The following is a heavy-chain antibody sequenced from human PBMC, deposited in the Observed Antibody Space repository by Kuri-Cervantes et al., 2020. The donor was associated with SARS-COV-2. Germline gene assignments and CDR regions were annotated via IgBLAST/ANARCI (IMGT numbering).Heavy chain of an antibody. V-gene: IGHV3-30-3*02. CDR2: ISYDGSNK. CDR1: GFPFSSYA. J-gene: IGHJ4*02. Sequence: GETLKISCAASGFPFSSYAMHWVRQAPGKGLEWVTVISYDGSNKYYADSVKGRFTISRDNSKNTLYLQMNSLRAEDKAVYYCANEASQVDYWGQGTLVTVSS. CDR3: ANEASQVDY. D-gene: IGHD5-12*01.